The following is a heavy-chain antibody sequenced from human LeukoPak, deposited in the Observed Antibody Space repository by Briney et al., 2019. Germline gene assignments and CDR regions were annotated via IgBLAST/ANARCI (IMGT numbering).Heavy chain of an antibody. D-gene: IGHD2-8*01. Sequence: ASVKVSCKASGGTFSSYAISWVRQAPGQGLEWMGGIIPIFGTANYAQKFQGRVTITADESTSTAYMEPSSLRSEDTAVYYCARDSLGTAAEYCTNGVCYPPSPIFDYWGQGILVTVSS. CDR2: IIPIFGTA. J-gene: IGHJ4*02. V-gene: IGHV1-69*01. CDR1: GGTFSSYA. CDR3: ARDSLGTAAEYCTNGVCYPPSPIFDY.